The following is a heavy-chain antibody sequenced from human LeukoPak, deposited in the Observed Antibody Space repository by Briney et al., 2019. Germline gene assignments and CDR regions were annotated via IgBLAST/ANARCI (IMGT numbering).Heavy chain of an antibody. Sequence: PGGSLRLSCEASGFTFSDYSMNWVRQAPGEGLEWIGEINHSGSANYNPSLKSRVTISLDTSKNQFSLKVSSVTAADTAVYYCARGQGTVTTHWGQGTLVTVSS. CDR2: INHSGSA. CDR3: ARGQGTVTTH. CDR1: GFTFSDYS. D-gene: IGHD4-17*01. J-gene: IGHJ4*02. V-gene: IGHV4-34*01.